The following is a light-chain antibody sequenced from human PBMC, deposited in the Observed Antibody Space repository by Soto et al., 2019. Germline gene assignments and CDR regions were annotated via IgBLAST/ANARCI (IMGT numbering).Light chain of an antibody. V-gene: IGKV1-33*01. J-gene: IGKJ1*01. CDR1: QDISDY. Sequence: DIQMTQSPSSLSASVGERVTITCQASQDISDYLSWYQQKPGKAPKLLIHDASGLEKGVPSRFSGSGFGTDFNFTIRSLQPEDVGTYFCRLHDGFPRTFGQGTTVQLK. CDR2: DAS. CDR3: RLHDGFPRT.